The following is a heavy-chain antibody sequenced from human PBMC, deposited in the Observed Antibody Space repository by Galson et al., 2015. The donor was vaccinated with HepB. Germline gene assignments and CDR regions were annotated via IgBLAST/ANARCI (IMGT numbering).Heavy chain of an antibody. D-gene: IGHD3-22*01. V-gene: IGHV1-18*04. CDR3: ARAPYYYDSSGYLFFDAFDI. CDR2: ISTYNGNT. J-gene: IGHJ3*02. CDR1: GYTFTDYG. Sequence: SVKVSCKASGYTFTDYGISWVRQAPGQGLEWMGRISTYNGNTKYAQKLQGRVSMTTHTSTSTAHMEVRSLRSDDTAVYYCARAPYYYDSSGYLFFDAFDIWGQGTMVTVSS.